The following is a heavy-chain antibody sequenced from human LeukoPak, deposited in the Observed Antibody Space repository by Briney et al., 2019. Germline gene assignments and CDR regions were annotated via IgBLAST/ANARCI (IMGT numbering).Heavy chain of an antibody. J-gene: IGHJ4*02. CDR3: ARVGVRVVATGIYFDY. D-gene: IGHD5-12*01. CDR2: IYYSGST. Sequence: PSETLSLTCTVSGGSISSYYWSWIRQPPGKGLEWIGYIYYSGSTNYNPSLKSRVTISVATSKHQFSLKLSSVTAVDTAVYYCARVGVRVVATGIYFDYWGQGTLVTVSS. CDR1: GGSISSYY. V-gene: IGHV4-59*01.